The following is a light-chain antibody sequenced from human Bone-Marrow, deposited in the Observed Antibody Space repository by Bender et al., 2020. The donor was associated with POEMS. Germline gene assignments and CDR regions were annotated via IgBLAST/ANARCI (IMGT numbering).Light chain of an antibody. CDR1: SSDVGGYNL. Sequence: QSALTQPRSVSGSPGQSVTISCTGTSSDVGGYNLVSWYQQHPGKAPKLMIFEGSRRPSGVSNRFSGSKSGNTASLTISGLQAEDEADYYCCSYAGSRTLIFGGGTKLTVL. CDR3: CSYAGSRTLI. J-gene: IGLJ2*01. V-gene: IGLV2-23*01. CDR2: EGS.